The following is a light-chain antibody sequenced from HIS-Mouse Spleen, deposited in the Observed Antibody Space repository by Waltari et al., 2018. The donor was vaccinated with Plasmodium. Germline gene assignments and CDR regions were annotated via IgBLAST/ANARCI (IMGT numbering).Light chain of an antibody. CDR1: SSDVGGYNY. CDR2: DVS. CDR3: SSYTSSSTLYVV. Sequence: QSALTQPASVSGSPGQSITISCTGTSSDVGGYNYVSWYQQHPGKAAKLMIYDVSNRPPGASRRFSGSKAGNTASLTISGLQAEDEADYSCSSYTSSSTLYVVFGGGTKLTVL. V-gene: IGLV2-14*03. J-gene: IGLJ2*01.